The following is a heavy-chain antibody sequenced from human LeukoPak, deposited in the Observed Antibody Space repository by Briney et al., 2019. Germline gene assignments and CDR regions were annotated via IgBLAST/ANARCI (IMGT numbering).Heavy chain of an antibody. D-gene: IGHD4-23*01. CDR2: ITSSSNYT. CDR3: ARCPRWAHFDY. Sequence: PGGSLRLSCAASGFTFSSYWMHWVRQAPGKGLVWVSYITSSSNYTNYADSVQGRFTVSRDNAKNSLYLQMNSLRAEDTAVYYCARCPRWAHFDYWGQGTLVTVSS. V-gene: IGHV3-21*05. CDR1: GFTFSSYW. J-gene: IGHJ4*02.